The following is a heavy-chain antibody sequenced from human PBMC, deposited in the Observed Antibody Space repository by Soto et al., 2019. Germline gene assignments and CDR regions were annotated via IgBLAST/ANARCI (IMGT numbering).Heavy chain of an antibody. J-gene: IGHJ4*02. CDR3: ARDRVPYYYDSSGRYFDY. Sequence: GGSLRLSCAASGFTFSSYSMNWVRQAPGKGLEWVSYISSSGSTIYYADSVKGRFTISRDNAKNSLYLQMNSLRAEDTAVYYCARDRVPYYYDSSGRYFDYWGQGTLVTVSS. CDR1: GFTFSSYS. V-gene: IGHV3-48*04. CDR2: ISSSGSTI. D-gene: IGHD3-22*01.